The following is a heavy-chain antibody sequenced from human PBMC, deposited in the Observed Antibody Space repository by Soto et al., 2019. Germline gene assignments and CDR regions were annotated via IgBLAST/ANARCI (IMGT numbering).Heavy chain of an antibody. D-gene: IGHD4-17*01. Sequence: ASVKVSCKASGYTFTSYGISWVRQAPGQGLEWMGWISAYNGNTNYAQKLQGRVTMTTDTSTSTAYMELRSLRSDDTAVYYCARGEPMREDYGDYYYYYMDVWGKGTTVTVSS. CDR1: GYTFTSYG. CDR3: ARGEPMREDYGDYYYYYMDV. V-gene: IGHV1-18*01. J-gene: IGHJ6*03. CDR2: ISAYNGNT.